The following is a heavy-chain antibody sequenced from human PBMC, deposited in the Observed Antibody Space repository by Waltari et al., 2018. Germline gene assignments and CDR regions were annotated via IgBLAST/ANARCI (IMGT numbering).Heavy chain of an antibody. CDR3: ARDHLAFSGWYYYGMDV. CDR1: CGSISSGGYY. D-gene: IGHD6-19*01. J-gene: IGHJ6*02. CDR2: IYHSGRT. V-gene: IGHV4-31*03. Sequence: QVQLQESGPGLVKPSQTLSLTCTVSCGSISSGGYYWSWIRHHQGKGLEWIGYIYHSGRTYYNPSLKSRVTISVDRSKNQFSLKLSSVTAADTAVYYCARDHLAFSGWYYYGMDVWGQGTTVTVSS.